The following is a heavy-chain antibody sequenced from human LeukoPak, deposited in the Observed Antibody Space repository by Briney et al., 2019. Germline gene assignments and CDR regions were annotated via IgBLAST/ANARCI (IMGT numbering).Heavy chain of an antibody. V-gene: IGHV3-74*01. CDR1: GFTFSSYW. J-gene: IGHJ4*02. Sequence: GGSLRLSCAASGFTFSSYWMHWVRQPPGKGLVWVSRINSDGSSTDYADSVKGRFTISRDNAKNTLYLEMNSLRAEDTAVHYCARDRGSGGYLPWGQGTLVTVSS. CDR2: INSDGSST. CDR3: ARDRGSGGYLP. D-gene: IGHD3-22*01.